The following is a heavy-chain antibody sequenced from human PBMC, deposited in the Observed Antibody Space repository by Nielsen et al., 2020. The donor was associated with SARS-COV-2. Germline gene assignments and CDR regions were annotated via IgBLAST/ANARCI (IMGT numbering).Heavy chain of an antibody. J-gene: IGHJ6*02. D-gene: IGHD6-13*01. V-gene: IGHV1-8*01. CDR3: ARASSSSWQYYYYYYGMDV. CDR2: MNPNSGNT. Sequence: WVRQAPGQGLEWMGWMNPNSGNTGYAQKFQGRVTMTRNTSISTAYMELSSLRSEDTAVYYCARASSSSWQYYYYYYGMDVWGQGTTGTVSS.